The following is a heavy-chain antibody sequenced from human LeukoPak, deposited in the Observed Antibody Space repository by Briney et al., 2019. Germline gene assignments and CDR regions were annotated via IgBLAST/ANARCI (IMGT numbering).Heavy chain of an antibody. D-gene: IGHD1-26*01. CDR1: GGSISSYY. Sequence: SETLSLTCTVSGGSISSYYWSWIRQPPGKRLEWIGYIYYSGSTNYNPSLKSRVTISVDTSKNQFSLKLSSVTAADTAVYYCAREGYSGSYSDYWGQGTLVTVSS. V-gene: IGHV4-59*01. J-gene: IGHJ4*02. CDR3: AREGYSGSYSDY. CDR2: IYYSGST.